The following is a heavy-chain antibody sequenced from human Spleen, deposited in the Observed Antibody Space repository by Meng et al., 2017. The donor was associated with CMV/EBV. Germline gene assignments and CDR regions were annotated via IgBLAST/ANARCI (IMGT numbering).Heavy chain of an antibody. CDR3: ARVHQFRYYYGMDV. CDR2: INHSGST. CDR1: GGPFSGYY. Sequence: GSLRLSCAVYGGPFSGYYWSWIRQPPGKGLEWIGEINHSGSTNYNPSLKSRVTISVDTSKNQFSLKLSSVTAVDTAVYYCARVHQFRYYYGMDVWGQGTTVTVSS. D-gene: IGHD1-1*01. J-gene: IGHJ6*02. V-gene: IGHV4-34*01.